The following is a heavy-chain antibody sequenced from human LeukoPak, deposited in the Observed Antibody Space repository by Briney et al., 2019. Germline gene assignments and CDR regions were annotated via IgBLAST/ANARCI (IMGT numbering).Heavy chain of an antibody. Sequence: GGSLRLSCAASGFTFSDAWMSWVRQAPGKGLEWVAGIKSKGHGGTTDYAAPVKGRFTVSRDDSKNTLDLQMNSLKAEDTAIYYCTTEPLFTQPDFDYWGQGTLVTVSS. D-gene: IGHD5-18*01. CDR2: IKSKGHGGTT. J-gene: IGHJ4*02. CDR3: TTEPLFTQPDFDY. CDR1: GFTFSDAW. V-gene: IGHV3-15*01.